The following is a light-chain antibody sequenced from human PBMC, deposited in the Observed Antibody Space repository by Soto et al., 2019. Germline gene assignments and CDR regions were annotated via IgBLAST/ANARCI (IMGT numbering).Light chain of an antibody. CDR3: CSFAGSPTLYV. CDR2: EGS. V-gene: IGLV2-23*01. CDR1: SSDVGSYNL. Sequence: QSALTQPASVSGSPGQSITISCTGTSSDVGSYNLVSWYQQHPAKAPKLMIYEGSKRPSGVSNRFSGSKSGNTASLTISGLQAENEADYYCCSFAGSPTLYVFGTGTKLTVL. J-gene: IGLJ1*01.